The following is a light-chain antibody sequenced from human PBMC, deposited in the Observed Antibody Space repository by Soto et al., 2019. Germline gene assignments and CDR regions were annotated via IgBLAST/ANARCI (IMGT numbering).Light chain of an antibody. V-gene: IGKV3-20*01. CDR3: QQYGTSPIT. CDR2: GAS. CDR1: QSVSSNY. J-gene: IGKJ5*01. Sequence: EIVLTQSPGTLSLSPGERATLSCRASQSVSSNYLAWYQQRPGQAPRLLIYGASSRATGIPDRFSGSGSGTDFTLTISRLEPEDFAVYYCQQYGTSPITFGQGTRLEIK.